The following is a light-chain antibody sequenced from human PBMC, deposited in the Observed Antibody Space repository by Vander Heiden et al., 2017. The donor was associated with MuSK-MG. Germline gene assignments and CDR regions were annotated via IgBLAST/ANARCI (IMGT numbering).Light chain of an antibody. CDR1: QSISSY. Sequence: DIQMTQSPSSLSASVGDRVTITCRASQSISSYLNWYQQKPGKAPKLLIYAASSLQSGVPSRFSGSGSGTDFTLTISSLQPEDFATYYCQQSDSTPPVTFGPGTKVDIK. J-gene: IGKJ3*01. CDR2: AAS. V-gene: IGKV1-39*01. CDR3: QQSDSTPPVT.